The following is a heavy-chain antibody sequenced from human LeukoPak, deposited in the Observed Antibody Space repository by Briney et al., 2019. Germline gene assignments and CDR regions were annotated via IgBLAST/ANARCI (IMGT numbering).Heavy chain of an antibody. D-gene: IGHD3-10*01. CDR1: GDSISRYY. CDR3: ARDSGTTGEVKFDP. Sequence: SETLSLTCTVSGDSISRYYWSWIRQPAGKGLEWIGRIYSSGSTDYNPSLKSRVTMSVDTSKNKFSLKLSSVTAADTAVYYCARDSGTTGEVKFDPWGQGTLVTVSS. J-gene: IGHJ5*02. V-gene: IGHV4-4*07. CDR2: IYSSGST.